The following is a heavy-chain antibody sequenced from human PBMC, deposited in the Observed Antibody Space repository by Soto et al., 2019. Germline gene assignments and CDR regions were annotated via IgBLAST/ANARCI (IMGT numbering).Heavy chain of an antibody. Sequence: GGSLRLSCAASEFTFSSYNMNWVRQAPGKGLEWVSSISSSSNYIYYVDSVKGRFTISRDNAKNSLYLQMNSLRAEDTAVYYCARDRIEAAGTPRFNYYYGMDVWGQGTTVTVSS. CDR2: ISSSSNYI. V-gene: IGHV3-21*04. D-gene: IGHD6-13*01. J-gene: IGHJ6*02. CDR3: ARDRIEAAGTPRFNYYYGMDV. CDR1: EFTFSSYN.